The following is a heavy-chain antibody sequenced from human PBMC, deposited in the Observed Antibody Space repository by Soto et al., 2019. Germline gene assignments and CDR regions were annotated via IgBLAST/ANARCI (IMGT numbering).Heavy chain of an antibody. CDR1: GGSMSPYY. J-gene: IGHJ4*02. CDR2: VYYSGYT. CDR3: ARHERFDY. V-gene: IGHV4-59*08. D-gene: IGHD1-1*01. Sequence: PSETLSLTCTVSGGSMSPYYWSWIRQAPGVGLEWIAYVYYSGYTHYNPSLKSRVTISVDTSENQFSLKLNSVTAADTAVYYCARHERFDYWGQGTLVTVSS.